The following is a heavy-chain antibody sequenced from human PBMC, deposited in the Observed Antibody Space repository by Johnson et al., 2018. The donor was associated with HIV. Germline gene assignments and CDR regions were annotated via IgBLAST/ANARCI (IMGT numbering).Heavy chain of an antibody. J-gene: IGHJ3*02. CDR1: GFTFSSYA. D-gene: IGHD3-22*01. CDR3: AKDRALTYYYDSSGSDAFDI. Sequence: QVQLVESGGGVVQPGRSLRLSCAASGFTFSSYALHWVRQAPGKGLEWVAVISYDGNNKYCADSVKGRFTISRDNSKNTLYLQMNSLRAEDTAVYYCAKDRALTYYYDSSGSDAFDIWGQGTMVTVSS. V-gene: IGHV3-30*04. CDR2: ISYDGNNK.